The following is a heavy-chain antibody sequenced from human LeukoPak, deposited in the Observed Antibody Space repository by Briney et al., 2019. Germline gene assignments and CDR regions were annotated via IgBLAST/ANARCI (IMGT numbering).Heavy chain of an antibody. V-gene: IGHV3-23*01. Sequence: GGSLRLSCAASGFTFSSYAMSWVRQTPGKGLEWVSAISGSGGSTYNADSVKGRFTISRDNSKNTLYLQMNSLRAEDTAVYYCAKPPSNYYDSSGYYWGTEYFQHWGQGTLVTVSS. CDR2: ISGSGGST. CDR1: GFTFSSYA. CDR3: AKPPSNYYDSSGYYWGTEYFQH. J-gene: IGHJ1*01. D-gene: IGHD3-22*01.